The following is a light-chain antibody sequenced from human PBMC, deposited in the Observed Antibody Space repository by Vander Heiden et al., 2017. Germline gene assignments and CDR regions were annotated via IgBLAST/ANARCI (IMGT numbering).Light chain of an antibody. CDR2: KVS. CDR1: QSLFTSDGDTS. CDR3: MQGTHWPHT. Sequence: VVMPQSPLSLPVTLGQPASIAFRFTQSLFTSDGDTSLQWCQQWPGPSPRRLIYKVSIRDSGVPDRFSASGSGTDFTLKISRVDAEDVGVYYCMQGTHWPHTFGQGTKLEIK. V-gene: IGKV2-30*01. J-gene: IGKJ2*01.